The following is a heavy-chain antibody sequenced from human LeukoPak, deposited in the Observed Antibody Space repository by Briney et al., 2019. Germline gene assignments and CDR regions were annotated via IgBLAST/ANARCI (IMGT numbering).Heavy chain of an antibody. CDR2: TYYRSKWSN. J-gene: IGHJ4*02. D-gene: IGHD4-17*01. Sequence: SQTLSLTCAISGDSVSSNSAAWIWIRQSPSRGLEWLGRTYYRSKWSNNYAVSVKTRITINSDTSKNQFALQLNSVTPEDTAVYYCARGSNDYRDYSFDYWGQGTLVTVSS. V-gene: IGHV6-1*01. CDR1: GDSVSSNSAA. CDR3: ARGSNDYRDYSFDY.